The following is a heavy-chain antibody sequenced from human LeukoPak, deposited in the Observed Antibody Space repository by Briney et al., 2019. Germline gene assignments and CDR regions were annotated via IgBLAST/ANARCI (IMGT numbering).Heavy chain of an antibody. J-gene: IGHJ5*02. Sequence: PSGTLSLTCAVSGGSISSSNWWSWVRQPPGKGLEWIGEIYHSGSTNYNPSLKSRVTISVDTSKNQFSLKLNSVTAADTAVYYCATGWSGYYWTTWGQGTLVAVSS. CDR2: IYHSGST. D-gene: IGHD3-3*01. V-gene: IGHV4-4*02. CDR1: GGSISSSNW. CDR3: ATGWSGYYWTT.